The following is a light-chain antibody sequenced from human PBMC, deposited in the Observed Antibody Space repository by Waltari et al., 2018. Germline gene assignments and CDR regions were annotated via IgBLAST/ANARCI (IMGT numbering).Light chain of an antibody. CDR2: DKN. CDR3: HSRDASGVGGT. CDR1: SLRSYY. V-gene: IGLV3-19*01. J-gene: IGLJ2*01. Sequence: TQDPAVSVALGQTVRITCQGDSLRSYYASWSQQRPGQAPILVMYDKNNRPSGVPDRISGSNSDNTASLTITGAQAEDEGHYYCHSRDASGVGGTFGGGTKLTVL.